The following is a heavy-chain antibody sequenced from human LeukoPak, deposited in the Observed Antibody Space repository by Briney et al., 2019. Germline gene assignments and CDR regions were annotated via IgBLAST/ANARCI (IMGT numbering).Heavy chain of an antibody. CDR1: GGSIGSYY. D-gene: IGHD3-10*01. CDR2: IYTSGST. CDR3: ARVRTTTYYGSGSQSLAWFDP. V-gene: IGHV4-4*07. Sequence: SETLSLTCTVSGGSIGSYYWSWIRQPAGKGLEWIGRIYTSGSTNYNPSLKSRVTMSVDTSKNQFSLKLSSVTAADTAVYYCARVRTTTYYGSGSQSLAWFDPWGQGTLVTVSS. J-gene: IGHJ5*02.